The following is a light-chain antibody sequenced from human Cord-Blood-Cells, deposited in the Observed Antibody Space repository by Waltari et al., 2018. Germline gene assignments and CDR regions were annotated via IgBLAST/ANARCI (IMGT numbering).Light chain of an antibody. Sequence: DIQMTQSTPSLSASVGDRVTITCRASHGISNYLAWYQQKPGKVPKLLIYAASTLQSVVPSRFSGSGSGTDFTLTISSLQPEDVATYYCQKYNSAPRTFGQGTKVEIK. CDR1: HGISNY. V-gene: IGKV1-27*01. CDR3: QKYNSAPRT. J-gene: IGKJ1*01. CDR2: AAS.